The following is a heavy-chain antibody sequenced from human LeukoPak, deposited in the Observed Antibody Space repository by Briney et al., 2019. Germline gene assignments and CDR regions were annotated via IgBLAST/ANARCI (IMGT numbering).Heavy chain of an antibody. CDR2: IKLDGSEK. V-gene: IGHV3-7*01. J-gene: IGHJ4*02. CDR1: GFTFSNYW. Sequence: PGGSLRLSCAASGFTFSNYWMSWVRQAPGKGLEWVANIKLDGSEKYYADSVKGRFAISRDNAKNSLYLQMNSLRAEDTAVYYCARAPREWLLGYYFDYWGQGTRVTVSS. CDR3: ARAPREWLLGYYFDY. D-gene: IGHD3-3*01.